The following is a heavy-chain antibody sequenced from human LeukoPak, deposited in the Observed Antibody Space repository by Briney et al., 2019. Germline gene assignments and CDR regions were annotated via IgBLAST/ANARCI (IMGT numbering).Heavy chain of an antibody. Sequence: SETLSLTCSVSGASISSHYWSWIRQPPGKGLEWIGYVYYTGSTNYNPSLGSRVTISVDTSKNQFSLRLSSVTAADTAVYYCARALFSSSWYFNYWGQGTLVTVSS. CDR1: GASISSHY. J-gene: IGHJ4*02. CDR2: VYYTGST. CDR3: ARALFSSSWYFNY. V-gene: IGHV4-59*11. D-gene: IGHD6-13*01.